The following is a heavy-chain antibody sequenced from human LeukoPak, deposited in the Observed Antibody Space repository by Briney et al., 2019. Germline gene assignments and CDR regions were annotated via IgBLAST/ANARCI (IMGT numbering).Heavy chain of an antibody. CDR2: IKQDVSEK. J-gene: IGHJ4*02. D-gene: IGHD3-10*01. CDR3: ASGMSTSHY. V-gene: IGHV3-7*01. CDR1: GFRFSSYL. Sequence: GGSLRLSCAASGFRFSSYLMSWVRQAPGKGLEWVANIKQDVSEKYYVDSVRGRFTISRDNAKTSLYLQMNSLRAEDTAVYYCASGMSTSHYWGQGTLVTVSS.